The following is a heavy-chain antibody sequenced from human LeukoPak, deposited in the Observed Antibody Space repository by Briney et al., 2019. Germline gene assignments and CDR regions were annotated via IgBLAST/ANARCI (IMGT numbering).Heavy chain of an antibody. CDR2: ISGSGGST. V-gene: IGHV3-23*01. CDR1: GFTFSSYA. J-gene: IGHJ4*02. D-gene: IGHD6-19*01. Sequence: PGGSLRLSCAASGFTFSSYAMSWVRQAAGKGLEWVSAISGSGGSTYYADSVKGRFTISRDNSKNTLYLQMNSLRAEDTAVYYGASEAGIAVAGTDYWGQGTLVTVSS. CDR3: ASEAGIAVAGTDY.